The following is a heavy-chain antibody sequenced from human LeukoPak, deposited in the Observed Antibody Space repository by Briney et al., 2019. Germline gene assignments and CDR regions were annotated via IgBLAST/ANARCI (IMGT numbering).Heavy chain of an antibody. Sequence: GGSLRLSCTAFGFTFGDHAMSWVRQAPGKGLEWVGFIRGKAYRGTTEYAASVKGRFTISRDDSTSIAYLQMNSLKTEDTAVYYCTTGPIQLWLYYGMDVWGQGTTVIVSS. J-gene: IGHJ6*02. D-gene: IGHD5-18*01. CDR2: IRGKAYRGTT. V-gene: IGHV3-49*04. CDR1: GFTFGDHA. CDR3: TTGPIQLWLYYGMDV.